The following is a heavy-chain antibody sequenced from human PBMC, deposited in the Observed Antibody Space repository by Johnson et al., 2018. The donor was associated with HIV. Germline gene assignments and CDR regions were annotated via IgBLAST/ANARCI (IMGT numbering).Heavy chain of an antibody. D-gene: IGHD1-26*01. CDR2: ISTDGSRT. V-gene: IGHV3-74*01. Sequence: EVQLVESGGGLVQPGGSLRLSCVVSGFTFSNYWMEWVRQAPGKGLMWVSRISTDGSRTTYADSVKGRFTISRDNSKNTLYLQMNSLRAEDTAVYYCAKDLSGSYYFGGNAFDIWGQGTMVTVSS. CDR3: AKDLSGSYYFGGNAFDI. J-gene: IGHJ3*02. CDR1: GFTFSNYW.